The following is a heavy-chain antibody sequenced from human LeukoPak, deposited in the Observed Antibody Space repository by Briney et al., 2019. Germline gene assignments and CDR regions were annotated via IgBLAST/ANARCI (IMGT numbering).Heavy chain of an antibody. V-gene: IGHV3-21*01. CDR2: ISSSSSYI. D-gene: IGHD1-20*01. CDR1: GFTFSSYS. J-gene: IGHJ3*02. CDR3: ARWGDITGTTADAFDI. Sequence: GGSLRLSCAASGFTFSSYSMNWVRQAPGKELEWVSSISSSSSYIYYADSVKGRFTISRDNAKNSLYLQMNSLRAEDTAVYYCARWGDITGTTADAFDIWGQGTMVTVSS.